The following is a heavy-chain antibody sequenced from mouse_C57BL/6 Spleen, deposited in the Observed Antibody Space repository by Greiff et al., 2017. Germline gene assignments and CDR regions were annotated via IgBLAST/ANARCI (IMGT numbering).Heavy chain of an antibody. CDR1: GYAFTSYW. Sequence: QVQLQQPGAGLVQPGGSLKFSCEASGYAFTSYWMHWVKQGPGKGLEWIGMIHPNSGRTNYTEKFKSKAKLTVDKSSSTAYMQLSSLTSEDTAVYYCSREGFNFDYWGQGTTLTVSS. J-gene: IGHJ2*01. CDR2: IHPNSGRT. CDR3: SREGFNFDY. V-gene: IGHV1-64*01.